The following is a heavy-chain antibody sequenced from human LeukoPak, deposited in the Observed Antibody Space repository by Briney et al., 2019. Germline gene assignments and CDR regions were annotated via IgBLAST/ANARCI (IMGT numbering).Heavy chain of an antibody. D-gene: IGHD1-7*01. V-gene: IGHV4-31*03. J-gene: IGHJ4*02. Sequence: SRTLSLTCSVSGASINSGDSYWSWIRQHPGKGLEWIGYIYYSGKTYYNPSLKSRVTISADTSKNQFSLNLSSVTAADTAVYYCAREGTTTTTFYFDYWGQGTLVTVSS. CDR2: IYYSGKT. CDR3: AREGTTTTTFYFDY. CDR1: GASINSGDSY.